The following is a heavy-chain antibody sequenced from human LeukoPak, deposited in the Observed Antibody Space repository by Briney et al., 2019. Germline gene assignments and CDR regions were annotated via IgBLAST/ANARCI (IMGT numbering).Heavy chain of an antibody. V-gene: IGHV3-23*01. J-gene: IGHJ6*02. CDR1: GFTFSSYA. D-gene: IGHD2-2*01. CDR2: ISGSVSST. Sequence: GGSLRLSCAASGFTFSSYAMSWVRRAPGKGLEWVSAISGSVSSTYYAYSVKGRFTISRDNSKNTLYLKMNSLRAEDTAVYYCARDIVVVPAESDYYYGMDVWGQGTTVTVSS. CDR3: ARDIVVVPAESDYYYGMDV.